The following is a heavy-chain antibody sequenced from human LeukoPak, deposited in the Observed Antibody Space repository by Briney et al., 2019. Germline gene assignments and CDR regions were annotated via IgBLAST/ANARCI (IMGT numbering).Heavy chain of an antibody. CDR3: TTWDYVDY. J-gene: IGHJ4*02. CDR1: RFTFSNAW. CDR2: IKSNVNGGTI. Sequence: GGSLRLSCVASRFTFSNAWMSWVRQAPGKGLEWVGRIKSNVNGGTIDYAPPVKGRFIISRDDSKDTLYLHMNSLKTEDTAVYYCTTWDYVDYWGQRTLVTVSS. D-gene: IGHD1-26*01. V-gene: IGHV3-15*01.